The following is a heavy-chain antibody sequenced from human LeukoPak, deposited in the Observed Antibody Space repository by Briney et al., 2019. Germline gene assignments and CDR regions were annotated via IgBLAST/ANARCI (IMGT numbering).Heavy chain of an antibody. CDR2: IWYDGSNK. D-gene: IGHD6-6*01. CDR1: GFTFSSYG. V-gene: IGHV3-33*01. Sequence: AGGSLRLSCAASGFTFSSYGMHWVRQAPGKGLEWVAVIWYDGSNKYYADSVKGRFTISRDNSKNTLYLQMNSLRAEDTAVYYCAREPIATPLSSFDYWGQGTLVTVSS. CDR3: AREPIATPLSSFDY. J-gene: IGHJ4*02.